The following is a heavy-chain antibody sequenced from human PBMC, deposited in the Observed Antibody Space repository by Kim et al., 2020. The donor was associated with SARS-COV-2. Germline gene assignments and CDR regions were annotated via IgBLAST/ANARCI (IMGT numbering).Heavy chain of an antibody. D-gene: IGHD1-20*01. CDR1: GYTFTSYA. V-gene: IGHV1-3*01. J-gene: IGHJ5*02. Sequence: ASVKVSCKASGYTFTSYAMHWVRQAPGQRLEWMGWINAGNGNTKYSQKFQGRVTITRDTSASTAYMELSSLRSEDTAVYYCASLGAICNWNDDCFETGWFDPWGQGTLVTVSS. CDR3: ASLGAICNWNDDCFETGWFDP. CDR2: INAGNGNT.